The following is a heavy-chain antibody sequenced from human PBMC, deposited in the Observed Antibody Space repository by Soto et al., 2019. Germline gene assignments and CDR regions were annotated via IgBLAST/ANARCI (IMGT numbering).Heavy chain of an antibody. J-gene: IGHJ4*02. CDR2: ISSSSSYR. D-gene: IGHD1-26*01. CDR1: GFTFSSYS. V-gene: IGHV3-21*01. Sequence: EVQLVESGGGPVKPGGSLRLSCAASGFTFSSYSMNWVRQAPGKGLEWVSSISSSSSYRYYADSVKGRFTISRDNAKNSLYLQMNGLRAEDTAVYYCAREPDGVGAVDYWGQGTLVTVSS. CDR3: AREPDGVGAVDY.